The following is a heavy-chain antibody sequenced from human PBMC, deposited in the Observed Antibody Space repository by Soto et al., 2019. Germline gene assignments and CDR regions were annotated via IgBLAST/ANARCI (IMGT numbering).Heavy chain of an antibody. CDR1: GGTFGSHG. D-gene: IGHD2-15*01. CDR2: FIAMLGTP. J-gene: IGHJ4*02. Sequence: SVKVSCKASGGTFGSHGIAWVRQAPGRGLEWMGGFIAMLGTPTYAKKVQGRATITADESLTSSYLELRSLRSEDTGVYFCASGDMANFDYWGQGTVVTVSS. V-gene: IGHV1-69*13. CDR3: ASGDMANFDY.